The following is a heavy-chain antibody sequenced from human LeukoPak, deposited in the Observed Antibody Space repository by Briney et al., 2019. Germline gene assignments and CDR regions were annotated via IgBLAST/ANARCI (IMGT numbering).Heavy chain of an antibody. J-gene: IGHJ4*02. CDR2: ISYDGRNK. V-gene: IGHV3-30*18. CDR3: AKALRGYSYGDY. D-gene: IGHD5-18*01. Sequence: GGSLRLSCAASGFTFSDYGMHWVRQAPGKGLEWVAVISYDGRNKYYADSVKGRFTISRDKSKNTLDLQMNSLRVEDTAVYYCAKALRGYSYGDYWGQGTLVTVSS. CDR1: GFTFSDYG.